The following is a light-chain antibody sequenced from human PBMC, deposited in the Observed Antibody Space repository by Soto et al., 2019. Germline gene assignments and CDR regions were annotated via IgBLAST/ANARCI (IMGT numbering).Light chain of an antibody. V-gene: IGLV2-14*01. J-gene: IGLJ1*01. Sequence: QSVLTRPASVSGSPGQSITISCTGTSSDVGGYNYVSWYQQHPGKAPKLMIYEVSNRPSGVSNRFSGSKSGNTASLTISGLQAEDEADYYCSPYTSSSTHYVFGTGTKVTVL. CDR2: EVS. CDR1: SSDVGGYNY. CDR3: SPYTSSSTHYV.